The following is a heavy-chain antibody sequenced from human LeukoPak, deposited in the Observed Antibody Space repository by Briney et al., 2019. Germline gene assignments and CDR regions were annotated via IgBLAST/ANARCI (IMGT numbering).Heavy chain of an antibody. V-gene: IGHV3-23*01. CDR2: ISGSGGST. CDR1: GFTFSSYG. D-gene: IGHD3-3*01. Sequence: PGGSLRLSCAASGFTFSSYGMSWVRQAPGKGLEWVSAISGSGGSTYYADSVKGRFTISRDNSKNTLYLQMNSLRAEDTAVYYCAKDGTDDFWSGYYRNDAFDIWGQGTMVTVSS. CDR3: AKDGTDDFWSGYYRNDAFDI. J-gene: IGHJ3*02.